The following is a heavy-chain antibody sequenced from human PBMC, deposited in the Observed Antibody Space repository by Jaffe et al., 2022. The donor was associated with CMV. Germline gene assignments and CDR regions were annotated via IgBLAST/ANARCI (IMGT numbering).Heavy chain of an antibody. CDR1: GGSFSGYY. Sequence: QVQLQQWGAGLLKPSETLSLTCAVYGGSFSGYYWSWIRQPPGKGLEWIGEINHSGSTNYNPSLKSRVTISVDTSKNQFSLKLSSVTAADTAVYYCARGRIAPYYYYGMDVWGQGTTVTVSS. J-gene: IGHJ6*02. CDR2: INHSGST. V-gene: IGHV4-34*01. D-gene: IGHD6-13*01. CDR3: ARGRIAPYYYYGMDV.